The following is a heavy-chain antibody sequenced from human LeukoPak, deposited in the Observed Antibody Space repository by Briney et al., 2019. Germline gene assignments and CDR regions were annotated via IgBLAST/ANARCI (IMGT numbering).Heavy chain of an antibody. Sequence: SETLSLTCTVSGRSISNYYWTWIRQPAGKGLEWIGRTYTSGGTNYNPSLRTRVTMSVDTSKNQVSLKLSSVTAADTAMYYCARAAEYSSGWYLFDYWGQGILVTVSA. CDR3: ARAAEYSSGWYLFDY. D-gene: IGHD6-19*01. CDR1: GRSISNYY. CDR2: TYTSGGT. V-gene: IGHV4-4*07. J-gene: IGHJ4*02.